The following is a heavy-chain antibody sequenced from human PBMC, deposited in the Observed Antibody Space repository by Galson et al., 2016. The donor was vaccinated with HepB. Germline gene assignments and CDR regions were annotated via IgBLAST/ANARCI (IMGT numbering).Heavy chain of an antibody. V-gene: IGHV2-5*02. CDR1: GFSLAPSGLG. CDR3: PRRREGGLSNRFDP. CDR2: VCWDDQK. J-gene: IGHJ5*02. D-gene: IGHD1-26*01. Sequence: PALVKPTQTFSLTCSFSGFSLAPSGLGVGWIRQPPGKALEWLAFVCWDDQKRYTAPLKTRLSNTTDTHTNQVVLTLTDVNPDDTGRYYCPRRREGGLSNRFDPWGQGILVTVSS.